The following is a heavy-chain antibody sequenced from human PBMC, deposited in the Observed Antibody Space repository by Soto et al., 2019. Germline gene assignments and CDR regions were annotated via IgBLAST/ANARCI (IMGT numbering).Heavy chain of an antibody. CDR2: ISSSSSYT. CDR1: GFTFSDYY. J-gene: IGHJ4*02. V-gene: IGHV3-11*06. CDR3: ATMRFLEWLFGPTSFDY. Sequence: GGSLRLSCAASGFTFSDYYMSWIRQAPGKGLEWVSYISSSSSYTNYADSVKGRFTISRDNAKNSLYLQMNSLRAEDTAVYYCATMRFLEWLFGPTSFDYWGQGTLVTVSS. D-gene: IGHD3-3*01.